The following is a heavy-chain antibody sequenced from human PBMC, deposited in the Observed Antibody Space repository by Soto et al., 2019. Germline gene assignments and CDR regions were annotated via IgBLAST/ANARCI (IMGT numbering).Heavy chain of an antibody. CDR2: ISGYNGDT. CDR1: GYTFTRYG. Sequence: ASVKVSCKASGYTFTRYGISWVRQAPGQGLEWMGWISGYNGDTNYAQKFQERVTITRDMSTSTAYMELSSLRSEDTAVYYCAGGYYDFWSGYYNYYGMDVWGQGTTVTVSS. J-gene: IGHJ6*02. D-gene: IGHD3-3*01. V-gene: IGHV1-18*01. CDR3: AGGYYDFWSGYYNYYGMDV.